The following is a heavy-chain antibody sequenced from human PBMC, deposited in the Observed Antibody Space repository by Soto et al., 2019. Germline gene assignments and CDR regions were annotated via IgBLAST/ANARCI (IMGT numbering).Heavy chain of an antibody. CDR2: INHSGST. D-gene: IGHD1-20*01. CDR1: GGSFSGYY. V-gene: IGHV4-34*01. J-gene: IGHJ6*04. CDR3: ARPREPNWNYGMDV. Sequence: XXTLSLPFAVYGGSFSGYYWRWILQPPGKGLEWIGEINHSGSTNYNPSLKSRVTISVDTSKNQFSLKLSSVTDADTAVYYCARPREPNWNYGMDVWGKGTTVTVSS.